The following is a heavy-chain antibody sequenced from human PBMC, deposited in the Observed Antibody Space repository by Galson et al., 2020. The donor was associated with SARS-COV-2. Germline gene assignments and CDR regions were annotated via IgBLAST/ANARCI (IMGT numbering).Heavy chain of an antibody. CDR1: GGSISSSIYF. J-gene: IGHJ4*02. CDR2: TYDSGST. D-gene: IGHD1-26*01. CDR3: ARHGRGELLFPFDY. V-gene: IGHV4-39*01. Sequence: SETLSLTCTVSGGSISSSIYFWGWIRQPPGKALQWIGTTYDSGSTYYDPSLKSRLTISVDTSKNQFSLKLSSVTAADTAVYYCARHGRGELLFPFDYWGQGILVTVYS.